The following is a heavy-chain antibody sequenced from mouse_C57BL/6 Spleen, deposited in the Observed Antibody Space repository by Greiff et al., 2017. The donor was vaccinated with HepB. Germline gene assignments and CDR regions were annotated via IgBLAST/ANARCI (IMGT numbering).Heavy chain of an antibody. D-gene: IGHD4-1*01. V-gene: IGHV1-82*01. Sequence: VQLQESGPELVKPGASVKISCKASGYAFSSSWMNWVKQRPGKGLEWIGRIYPGDGDTNYNGKFKGKATLTADKSSSTAYMQLSSLTSEDSAVYFCAREWDDYFDYWGQGTTLTVSS. CDR1: GYAFSSSW. J-gene: IGHJ2*01. CDR3: AREWDDYFDY. CDR2: IYPGDGDT.